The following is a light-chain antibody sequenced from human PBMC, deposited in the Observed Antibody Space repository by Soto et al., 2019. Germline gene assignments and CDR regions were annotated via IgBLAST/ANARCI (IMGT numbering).Light chain of an antibody. V-gene: IGKV3-15*01. Sequence: EIVMTQSPATLSVSPGERATLSCRASHSVSSDLAWYQQKPGQAPRLLIYGASTRPTGIPPRFSGSGSGTEFTLTISSLQPEDFAVYFCQQSYNWPYTFGRGTRLEIK. J-gene: IGKJ5*01. CDR3: QQSYNWPYT. CDR1: HSVSSD. CDR2: GAS.